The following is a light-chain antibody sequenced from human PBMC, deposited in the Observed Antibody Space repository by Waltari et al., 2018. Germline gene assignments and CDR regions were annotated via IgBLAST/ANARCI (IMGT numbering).Light chain of an antibody. CDR2: GGS. Sequence: ESVLTQSPGTLSLSPGERATLSCRASQSISSYLAWHQQKPGQAPRRLIYGGSSRATGIPDRFRGSGSGTDFTLTISRLEPEDFAVYYCQQYGSSPLSFGGGTKVEI. CDR1: QSISSY. CDR3: QQYGSSPLS. V-gene: IGKV3-20*01. J-gene: IGKJ4*01.